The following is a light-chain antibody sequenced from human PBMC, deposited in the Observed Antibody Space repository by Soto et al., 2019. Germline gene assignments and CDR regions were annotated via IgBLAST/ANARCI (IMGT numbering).Light chain of an antibody. Sequence: QSALTQPASVSGSPGQSITISCTATNNDLCIYNYVSWYQHHPGRAHKLMIYEVTNRPSGVSNRFSGSKSGNTASLTISGLQAEDEADYFCSSYTTTNSVIFGGGTKVTVL. CDR2: EVT. CDR1: NNDLCIYNY. CDR3: SSYTTTNSVI. V-gene: IGLV2-14*01. J-gene: IGLJ2*01.